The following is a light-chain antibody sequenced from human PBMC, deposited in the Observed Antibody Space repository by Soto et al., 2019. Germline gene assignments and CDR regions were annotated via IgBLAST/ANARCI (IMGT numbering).Light chain of an antibody. J-gene: IGLJ2*01. CDR2: SNN. CDR1: RSNIGSNT. V-gene: IGLV1-44*01. CDR3: AAWDDSLNGVV. Sequence: QSVLTQPPSASGTPGQRVTISCSGSRSNIGSNTVNWYQQLPGTAPKLLIYSNNQRPSGVPDRFAGSKSGTSASLAISGLQSEDEADYYCAAWDDSLNGVVFGGGTML.